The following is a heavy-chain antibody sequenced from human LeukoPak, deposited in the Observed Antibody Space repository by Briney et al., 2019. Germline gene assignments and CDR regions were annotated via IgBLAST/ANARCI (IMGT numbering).Heavy chain of an antibody. J-gene: IGHJ3*02. CDR3: ASKAPSGSYWYDAFDI. CDR1: GGTFGSYA. V-gene: IGHV1-69*05. D-gene: IGHD1-26*01. Sequence: SVKVSCKASGGTFGSYAISWVRQAPGQGLEWMGGIIPIFGTANYAQKFQGRVTITTDESTSTAYMELSSLRSEDTAVYYCASKAPSGSYWYDAFDIWGQGTMVTVSS. CDR2: IIPIFGTA.